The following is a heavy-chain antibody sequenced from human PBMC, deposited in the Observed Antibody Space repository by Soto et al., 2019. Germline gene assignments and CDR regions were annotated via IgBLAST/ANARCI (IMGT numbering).Heavy chain of an antibody. V-gene: IGHV1-69*06. CDR1: GGTFSSYA. D-gene: IGHD6-6*01. J-gene: IGHJ3*02. Sequence: GASVKVSCKASGGTFSSYAISWVRQAPGQGLEWMGGIIPIFGTANYAQKFQGRVTITADKSTSTAYMELSSLRSEDTAVYYCARDSREYSSSSDAFDIWGQGTMVTVSS. CDR2: IIPIFGTA. CDR3: ARDSREYSSSSDAFDI.